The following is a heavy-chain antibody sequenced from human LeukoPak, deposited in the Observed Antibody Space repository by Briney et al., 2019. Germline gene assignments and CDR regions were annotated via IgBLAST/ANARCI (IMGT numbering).Heavy chain of an antibody. V-gene: IGHV3-64D*09. J-gene: IGHJ4*02. CDR3: VKLALSGSYDY. CDR1: GFTFSRNA. CDR2: ISCGGGST. Sequence: GGTLRLSCSASGFTFSRNAMHWVRQAPGKGPEYVSAISCGGGSTYYPDSVKGRFTISRDNSKNTLYLQMSSLRAEDTAVYYCVKLALSGSYDYWGQGTLVTVSS. D-gene: IGHD1-26*01.